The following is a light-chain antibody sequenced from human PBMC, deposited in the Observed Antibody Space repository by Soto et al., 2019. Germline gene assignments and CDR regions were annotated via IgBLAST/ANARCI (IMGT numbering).Light chain of an antibody. J-gene: IGLJ2*01. CDR3: SSYTSSSTRRV. CDR2: DVS. CDR1: SSDVGGYNY. Sequence: QSVLTQPASVSGSPGQWITISCTGTSSDVGGYNYVSWYQQHPGKAPKLMIYDVSNRPSGVSNRFSGSKSGNTASLTISGLQAEDEADYYCSSYTSSSTRRVFGGGTKLTVL. V-gene: IGLV2-14*01.